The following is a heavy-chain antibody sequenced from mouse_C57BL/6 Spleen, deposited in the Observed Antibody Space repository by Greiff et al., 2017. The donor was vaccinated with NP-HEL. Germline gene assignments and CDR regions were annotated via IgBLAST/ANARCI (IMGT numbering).Heavy chain of an antibody. V-gene: IGHV1-47*01. D-gene: IGHD2-5*01. CDR3: ARSYSNYPSFDY. CDR2: FHPYNDDT. J-gene: IGHJ2*01. Sequence: VQLQQSGAELVKPGAAAKREGKGEGENGKTEAREGRKKKEGKRREGMGNFHPYNDDTKYNEKFKGKATLTVEKSSSTVYLELSRLTSDDSAVYYCARSYSNYPSFDYWGQGTTLTVSS. CDR1: GENGKTEA.